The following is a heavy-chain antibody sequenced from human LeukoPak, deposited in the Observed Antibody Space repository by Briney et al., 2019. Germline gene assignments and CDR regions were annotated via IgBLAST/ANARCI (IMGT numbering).Heavy chain of an antibody. J-gene: IGHJ2*01. Sequence: SETLSLTCTVSGGSISSYYWSWIRQPPGKGLEWIGYIYYSGSTNYNPSLRSRVTISVDTSKNQFSLKLSSVTAADTAVYYCARDGSGYYVYFDLWGRGTLVTVSS. D-gene: IGHD3-3*01. V-gene: IGHV4-59*01. CDR3: ARDGSGYYVYFDL. CDR1: GGSISSYY. CDR2: IYYSGST.